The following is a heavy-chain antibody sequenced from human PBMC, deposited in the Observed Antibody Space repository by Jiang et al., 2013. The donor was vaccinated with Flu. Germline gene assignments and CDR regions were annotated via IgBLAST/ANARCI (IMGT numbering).Heavy chain of an antibody. CDR1: EITFRSYA. Sequence: LVRAGGSLRLSCAASEITFRSYAMAWVRQAPGKGLEWVSTISGSDGMRWYADSVKGRFTISRDNSKNTLFLQMNNLGAEDTALYYCARDRDYPHDLFDMWGQGTMVTVSS. J-gene: IGHJ3*02. CDR2: ISGSDGMR. V-gene: IGHV3-23*01. D-gene: IGHD3-16*01. CDR3: ARDRDYPHDLFDM.